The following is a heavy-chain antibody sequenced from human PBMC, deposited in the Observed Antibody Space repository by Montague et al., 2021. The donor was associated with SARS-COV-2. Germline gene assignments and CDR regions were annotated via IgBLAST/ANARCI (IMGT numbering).Heavy chain of an antibody. CDR3: AGGARVPTGGWCFDS. J-gene: IGHJ4*02. D-gene: IGHD2-15*01. CDR2: FYTSGTT. CDR1: GGSISTINYY. Sequence: SETLSLTCTVSGGSISTINYYWGWIRQPPGKGLEWIGSFYTSGTTYYNPSLNGRVTISVDTSKNQFSLRVTSVTAADTALYFCAGGARVPTGGWCFDSWGQGTLVPVSS. V-gene: IGHV4-39*07.